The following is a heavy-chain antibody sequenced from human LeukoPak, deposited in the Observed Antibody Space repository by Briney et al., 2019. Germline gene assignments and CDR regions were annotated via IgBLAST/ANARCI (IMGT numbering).Heavy chain of an antibody. CDR1: GYTFTSYG. CDR2: ISAYNGNT. CDR3: ARDPRTVVTSEALDY. D-gene: IGHD4-23*01. J-gene: IGHJ4*02. V-gene: IGHV1-18*01. Sequence: ASVKVSCKASGYTFTSYGISWVRQAPGQGLEWMGWISAYNGNTKYAQKLQGRVTMTTDTSTSTAYMELRSPRSDDTAVYFCARDPRTVVTSEALDYWGQGTLVTVSS.